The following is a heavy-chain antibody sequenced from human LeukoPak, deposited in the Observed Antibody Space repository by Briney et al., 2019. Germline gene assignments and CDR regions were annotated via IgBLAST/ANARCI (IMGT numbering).Heavy chain of an antibody. CDR3: ARGPVLRYNWFDP. V-gene: IGHV1-69*13. D-gene: IGHD3-3*01. CDR1: GYTFTGYY. J-gene: IGHJ5*02. Sequence: SVKVSCKASGYTFTGYYMHWVRQAPGQGLEWMGGIIPIFGTANYAQKFQGRVTITADESTSTAYMELSSLRSEDTAVYYCARGPVLRYNWFDPWGQGTLVTVSS. CDR2: IIPIFGTA.